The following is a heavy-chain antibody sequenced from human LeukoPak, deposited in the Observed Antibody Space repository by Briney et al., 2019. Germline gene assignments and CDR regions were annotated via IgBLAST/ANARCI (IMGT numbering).Heavy chain of an antibody. Sequence: SETLSLTCTVSGVSISSYYWNWIRQPPGKGLEWIGYIYYSGSTNYNPSLKSRVTISVDTSKNQFSLKLSSVTAADTAVYYCARGHNRVATTYWGQGTLVTVSS. D-gene: IGHD5-12*01. CDR2: IYYSGST. J-gene: IGHJ4*02. V-gene: IGHV4-59*01. CDR1: GVSISSYY. CDR3: ARGHNRVATTY.